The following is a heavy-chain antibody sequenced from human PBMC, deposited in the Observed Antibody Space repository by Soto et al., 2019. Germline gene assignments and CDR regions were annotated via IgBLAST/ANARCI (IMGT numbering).Heavy chain of an antibody. CDR2: MNPNSGNT. CDR1: GYTFTSYD. J-gene: IGHJ1*01. D-gene: IGHD2-8*01. V-gene: IGHV1-8*01. CDR3: ARGRYCTNCVCHLVRLAY. Sequence: ASVKVSCKASGYTFTSYDINWVRQATGQGLEWMGWMNPNSGNTGYAQKFQGRVTMTRNTSISTAYMELSSLRSEDTAVYYCARGRYCTNCVCHLVRLAYRGQRTLVPASS.